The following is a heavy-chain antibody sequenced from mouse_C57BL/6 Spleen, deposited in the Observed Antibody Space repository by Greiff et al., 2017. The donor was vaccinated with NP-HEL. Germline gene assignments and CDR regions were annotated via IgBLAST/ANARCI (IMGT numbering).Heavy chain of an antibody. CDR2: IYPGGGYT. J-gene: IGHJ1*03. V-gene: IGHV1-63*01. CDR3: ARGYLDYYGISYHWYFDV. CDR1: GYTFTNYW. Sequence: VKLMESGAELVRPGTSVKMSCKASGYTFTNYWIGWAKQRPGHGLEWIGDIYPGGGYTNYNEKFKGKATLTADKSSSTAYMQFSSLTSEDSAIYYCARGYLDYYGISYHWYFDVWGTGTTVTVSS. D-gene: IGHD1-1*01.